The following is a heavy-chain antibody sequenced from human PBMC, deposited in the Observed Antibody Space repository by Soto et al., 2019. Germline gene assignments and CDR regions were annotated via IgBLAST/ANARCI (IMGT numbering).Heavy chain of an antibody. D-gene: IGHD3-9*01. CDR2: IYYSGST. Sequence: SETLSLTCPVSGGSISRYYWSWIRQPPGKGLEWIGYIYYSGSTNYNPSLKSRVTISVDTSKNQFSLKLSSVTAADTAVYYCARGGLIRYFDWLPPYYYYMDVWGKGTTVTVSS. CDR3: ARGGLIRYFDWLPPYYYYMDV. V-gene: IGHV4-59*01. CDR1: GGSISRYY. J-gene: IGHJ6*03.